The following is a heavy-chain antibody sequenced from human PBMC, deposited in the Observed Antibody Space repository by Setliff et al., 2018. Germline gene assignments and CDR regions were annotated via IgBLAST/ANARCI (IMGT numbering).Heavy chain of an antibody. D-gene: IGHD2-15*01. V-gene: IGHV1-3*03. CDR3: VRSGGSNWQTKLDY. CDR2: INAGNGNT. Sequence: RASVKVSCKASGYTLTSYAIHWVRQAPGQRLEWMGWINAGNGNTKYSQEFQDRVTITRDTSASIAFMELSSLRSEDMAVYYCVRSGGSNWQTKLDYWGQGTLVTVSS. J-gene: IGHJ4*02. CDR1: GYTLTSYA.